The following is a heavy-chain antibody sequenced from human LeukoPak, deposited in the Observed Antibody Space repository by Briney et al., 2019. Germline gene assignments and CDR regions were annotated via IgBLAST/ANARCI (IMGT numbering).Heavy chain of an antibody. D-gene: IGHD6-6*01. J-gene: IGHJ4*02. Sequence: SETLSLTCTVSGGSISSYYWNWIRQPAGKGLEWIGRIYTSGSTNYNPSLKSRVTMSVDTSKNQFSLKLSSVTAADTAVYYCAGGEYSSSSSFDYWGQGTLVTVSS. CDR3: AGGEYSSSSSFDY. CDR2: IYTSGST. V-gene: IGHV4-4*07. CDR1: GGSISSYY.